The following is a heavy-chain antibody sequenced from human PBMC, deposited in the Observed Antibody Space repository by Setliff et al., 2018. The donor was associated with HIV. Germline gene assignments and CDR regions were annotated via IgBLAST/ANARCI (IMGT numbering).Heavy chain of an antibody. CDR2: IYHSGTT. CDR3: ASTRIRLIRGAVISNLRTPYFDY. V-gene: IGHV4-38-2*01. CDR1: GYAITSGFY. J-gene: IGHJ4*02. Sequence: SETLSLTCAVSGYAITSGFYWGWIRQPPGKGLEWIGSIYHSGTTNYNSSLKSRVTISVDTSENQFSLKLTSVTAADTAVYYCASTRIRLIRGAVISNLRTPYFDYWGPGSLVTVSS. D-gene: IGHD3-10*01.